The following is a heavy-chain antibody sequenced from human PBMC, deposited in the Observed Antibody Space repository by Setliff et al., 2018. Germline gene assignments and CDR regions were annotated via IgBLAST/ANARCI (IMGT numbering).Heavy chain of an antibody. D-gene: IGHD3-22*01. CDR3: AKRDYCDSSGYLLPYMDV. CDR1: GFTFSSYA. CDR2: ISGSGGST. V-gene: IGHV3-23*01. J-gene: IGHJ6*03. Sequence: GESLKISCAASGFTFSSYAMSWVRQAPGKGLEWVSAISGSGGSTYYADSVKGRFTISRDNSKNTLYLQMNSLRAEDTAVYYCAKRDYCDSSGYLLPYMDVWGKGTTVTVSS.